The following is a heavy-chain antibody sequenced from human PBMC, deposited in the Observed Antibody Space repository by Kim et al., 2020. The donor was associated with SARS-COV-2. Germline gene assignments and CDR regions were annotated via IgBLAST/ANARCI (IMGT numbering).Heavy chain of an antibody. CDR3: AKAQRGYDFWSGSLFDY. D-gene: IGHD3-3*01. CDR2: ISYDGSNK. J-gene: IGHJ4*02. CDR1: GFTFSSYG. Sequence: GGSLRLSCAASGFTFSSYGMHWVRQAPGKGLEWVAVISYDGSNKYYADSVKGRFTISRDNSKNTLYLQMNSLRAEDTAVYYCAKAQRGYDFWSGSLFDYWGQGTLVTVSS. V-gene: IGHV3-30*18.